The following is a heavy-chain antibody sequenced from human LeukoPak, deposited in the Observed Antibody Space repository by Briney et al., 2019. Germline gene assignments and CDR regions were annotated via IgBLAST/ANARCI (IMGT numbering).Heavy chain of an antibody. D-gene: IGHD6-19*01. J-gene: IGHJ4*02. CDR2: INHSGST. Sequence: SETLSLTCAVYGGSFSGYYWSWIRQPPGKGLEGFGEINHSGSTNYNPSLKSRVTISVDTSKNQFSLKLSSVTAADTAVYYCASGPNPGIAVAGTRFDYWGQGTLVTVSS. CDR1: GGSFSGYY. V-gene: IGHV4-34*01. CDR3: ASGPNPGIAVAGTRFDY.